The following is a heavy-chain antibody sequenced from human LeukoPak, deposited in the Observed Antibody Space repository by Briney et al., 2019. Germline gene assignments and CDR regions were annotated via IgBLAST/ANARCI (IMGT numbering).Heavy chain of an antibody. CDR1: GYTFTSYY. D-gene: IGHD3-3*01. V-gene: IGHV1-46*01. CDR2: INPSGGST. J-gene: IGHJ4*02. CDR3: ATRGWLLSIRYYFDY. Sequence: ASVTVSCKASGYTFTSYYIHWVGQAPGQGGEGMGIINPSGGSTSYAQKFQFRVTMTRDTSTSTVYMDLSSLRSEDTAVYYCATRGWLLSIRYYFDYWGQGTLVTVSS.